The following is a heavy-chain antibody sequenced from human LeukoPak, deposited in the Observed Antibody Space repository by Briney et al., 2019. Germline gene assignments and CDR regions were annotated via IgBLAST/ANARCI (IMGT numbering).Heavy chain of an antibody. Sequence: ASVKVSCKASGGTFSSYAISWVRQAPGQGLEWMGGIIPIFGTANYAQKFQGRVTITADESTSTAYMELSSLRSEDTAVYYCARVVYRFGVVIISGGMDVWGQGTTVTVSS. J-gene: IGHJ6*02. CDR3: ARVVYRFGVVIISGGMDV. CDR2: IIPIFGTA. D-gene: IGHD3-3*01. CDR1: GGTFSSYA. V-gene: IGHV1-69*13.